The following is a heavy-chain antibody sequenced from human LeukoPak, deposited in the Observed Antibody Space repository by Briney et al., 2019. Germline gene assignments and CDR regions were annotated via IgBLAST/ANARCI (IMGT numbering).Heavy chain of an antibody. CDR2: IYYSGNT. CDR3: ARDPVTTVTNRDAFDI. Sequence: PSETLSLTCTVSGGSISSSSYYWGWIRQPPGKGLEWIGSIYYSGNTYYNPSLKSRVTISVDTSKNQFSLKLSSVTAADTAVYYCARDPVTTVTNRDAFDIWGQGTMVTVSS. CDR1: GGSISSSSYY. D-gene: IGHD4-17*01. J-gene: IGHJ3*02. V-gene: IGHV4-39*07.